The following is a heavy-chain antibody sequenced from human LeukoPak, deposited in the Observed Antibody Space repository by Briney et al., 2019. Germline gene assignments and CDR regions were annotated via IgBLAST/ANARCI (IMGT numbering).Heavy chain of an antibody. V-gene: IGHV3-9*01. CDR1: GFTFNNA. CDR2: VSWKSHVI. J-gene: IGHJ4*02. Sequence: GGSLRLSCLASGFTFNNALHWVRQGPGKGLEWVSGVSWKSHVIDYADSVKGRFTISRDNAKNSLFLEMNSLRPEDTASYYCVKGNSGAFATYFDSWGQGTMVTVAS. D-gene: IGHD1-26*01. CDR3: VKGNSGAFATYFDS.